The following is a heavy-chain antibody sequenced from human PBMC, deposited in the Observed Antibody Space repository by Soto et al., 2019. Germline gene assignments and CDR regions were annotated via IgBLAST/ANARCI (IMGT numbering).Heavy chain of an antibody. V-gene: IGHV3-23*01. J-gene: IGHJ4*02. Sequence: PVGSLRLSCAASGFTFSSYAMSWVRQAPGKGLEWVSAISGSGGSTYYADSVKGRFTISRDNSKNTLYLQMNSLRAEDTAVYYCAKEGYYYDSSGYIFDYWGQGTLVTVSS. D-gene: IGHD3-22*01. CDR2: ISGSGGST. CDR3: AKEGYYYDSSGYIFDY. CDR1: GFTFSSYA.